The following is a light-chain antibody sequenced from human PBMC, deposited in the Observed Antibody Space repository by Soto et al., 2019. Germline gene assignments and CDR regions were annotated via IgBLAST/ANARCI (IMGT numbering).Light chain of an antibody. J-gene: IGLJ3*02. V-gene: IGLV2-14*01. CDR2: QVT. Sequence: QSALTQPASVSGSSGQSITISCTGTSSDVGGHNYVSWYQQYPGKAPKLLIYQVTNRPSGVSNRFSCSKSGNTASLTISGLPAEDEADYYCSSYTNSRIWVFGGGTKLTVL. CDR3: SSYTNSRIWV. CDR1: SSDVGGHNY.